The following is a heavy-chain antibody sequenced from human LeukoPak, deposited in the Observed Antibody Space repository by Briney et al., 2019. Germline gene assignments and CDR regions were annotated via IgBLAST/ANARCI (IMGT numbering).Heavy chain of an antibody. CDR3: AKDWGYDSDAFDI. CDR1: GFAFDDYT. V-gene: IGHV3-43*01. J-gene: IGHJ3*02. CDR2: ISWDGGST. Sequence: PGGSLRLSCAASGFAFDDYTMHWVRQAPGKGLEWVSLISWDGGSTYYADSVKGRFTISRDNSKNPLYLQMNSLRTEDTALYYCAKDWGYDSDAFDIWGQGTMVTVSS. D-gene: IGHD3-16*01.